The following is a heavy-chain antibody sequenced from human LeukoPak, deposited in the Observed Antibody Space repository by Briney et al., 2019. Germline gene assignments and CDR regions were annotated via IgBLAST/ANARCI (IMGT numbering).Heavy chain of an antibody. D-gene: IGHD5-18*01. Sequence: GASVKVSCKASGYTFTGYYMHWVRQAPGQGLEWMGWINPNSGGTNYAQKFQGRVTMTRDTFISTAYMELSRLRSDDTAVYYCARGGRTAMVSGGYYYYYYMDVWGKGTTVTVSS. J-gene: IGHJ6*03. CDR1: GYTFTGYY. CDR3: ARGGRTAMVSGGYYYYYYMDV. CDR2: INPNSGGT. V-gene: IGHV1-2*02.